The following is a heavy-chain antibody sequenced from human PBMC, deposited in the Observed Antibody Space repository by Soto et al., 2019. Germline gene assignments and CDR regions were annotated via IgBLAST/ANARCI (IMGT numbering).Heavy chain of an antibody. V-gene: IGHV3-23*01. J-gene: IGHJ6*02. D-gene: IGHD3-10*01. CDR3: AKGVLSFHYGMEV. Sequence: EVQLLQSGGGVVPPGGSLRLACATSGFTFNTYPMTWVRQAPGKGLEWVSSISSTAGRTSSYADSVKGRFAISRDFSDNTVDLQMNNLRVDDTAVYFCAKGVLSFHYGMEVWGQGTTVTVSS. CDR1: GFTFNTYP. CDR2: ISSTAGRTS.